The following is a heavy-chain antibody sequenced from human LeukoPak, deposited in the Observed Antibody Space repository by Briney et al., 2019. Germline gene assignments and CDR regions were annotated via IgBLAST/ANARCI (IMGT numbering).Heavy chain of an antibody. V-gene: IGHV3-48*03. CDR2: ISSSGSTI. D-gene: IGHD3-10*01. J-gene: IGHJ6*03. CDR3: ARDDGPLWFGELLSYMDV. CDR1: GFTFSSYE. Sequence: PGGSLRLSCAASGFTFSSYEMNWVRQAPGKGLEWVSYISSSGSTIYYADSVKGRFIISRDNAKNSLYLQMNSLRAEDTAVYYCARDDGPLWFGELLSYMDVWGKGTTVTISS.